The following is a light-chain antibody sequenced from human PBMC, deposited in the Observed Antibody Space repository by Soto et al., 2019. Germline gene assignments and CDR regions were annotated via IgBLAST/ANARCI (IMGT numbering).Light chain of an antibody. J-gene: IGKJ4*01. V-gene: IGKV3-11*01. CDR3: RQHINWPVT. CDR2: EVS. CDR1: QTVSSS. Sequence: EIVLTQSPATLSLSPGERATLSCRASQTVSSSLAWYQQKPGQAPRLLIYEVSNRTTGITARFRGSGSWADCTLTSSSLEPEDYALYYCRQHINWPVTLGGGTKLQVK.